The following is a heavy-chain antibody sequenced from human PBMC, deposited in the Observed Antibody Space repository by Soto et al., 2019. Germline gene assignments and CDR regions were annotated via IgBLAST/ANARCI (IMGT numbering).Heavy chain of an antibody. CDR1: GFTFSSYW. J-gene: IGHJ3*02. Sequence: GGSLRLSCAASGFTFSSYWMSWVRQAPGKGLEWVANIKQDGSEKYYVDSVKGRFTISRDNAKNSLYLQMNSLRAEDTAVYYCATTKGSTVVTHDAFDIWGQGTMVTVSS. V-gene: IGHV3-7*01. CDR2: IKQDGSEK. CDR3: ATTKGSTVVTHDAFDI. D-gene: IGHD4-17*01.